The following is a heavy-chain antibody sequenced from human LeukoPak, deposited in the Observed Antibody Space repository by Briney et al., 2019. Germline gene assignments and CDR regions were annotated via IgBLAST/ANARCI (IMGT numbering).Heavy chain of an antibody. CDR3: AAAYSSSLTYYYYYYMDV. V-gene: IGHV3-23*01. CDR1: GFTFSSYA. J-gene: IGHJ6*03. Sequence: GGSLRLSCAASGFTFSSYAMSWVRQAPGKGLEWVSAISGSGGSAYYADSVKGRFTISRDNSKNTLYLQMNSLRSEDTAVYYCAAAYSSSLTYYYYYYMDVWGKGTTVTVSS. D-gene: IGHD6-6*01. CDR2: ISGSGGSA.